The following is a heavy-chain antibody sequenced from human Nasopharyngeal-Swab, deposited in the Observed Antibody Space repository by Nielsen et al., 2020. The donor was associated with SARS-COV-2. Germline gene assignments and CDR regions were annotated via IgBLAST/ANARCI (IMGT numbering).Heavy chain of an antibody. J-gene: IGHJ3*01. CDR2: ISWDSGNI. Sequence: GGSLRLSCAASGFTFDDYAIHWVRQAPGRGLEGVSGISWDSGNIGYADSVKGRFTISRDNAKNSLYLQMNSLRAEDTALYYCVKDNLLRAFDLWGQGTMVTVSS. D-gene: IGHD2-15*01. CDR1: GFTFDDYA. V-gene: IGHV3-9*01. CDR3: VKDNLLRAFDL.